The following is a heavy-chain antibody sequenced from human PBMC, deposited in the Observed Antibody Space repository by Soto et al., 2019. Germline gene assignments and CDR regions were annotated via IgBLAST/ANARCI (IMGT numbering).Heavy chain of an antibody. Sequence: ASVKVSCKASGGTFSSYAISWVRQAPGQGLEWMGGIIPIFGTANYAQKFQGRVTITADESTSTAYMELSNLRSEDTSVYYCARGLVDTAMVLNYWGQGTLVTVSS. CDR2: IIPIFGTA. D-gene: IGHD5-18*01. CDR3: ARGLVDTAMVLNY. J-gene: IGHJ4*02. V-gene: IGHV1-69*13. CDR1: GGTFSSYA.